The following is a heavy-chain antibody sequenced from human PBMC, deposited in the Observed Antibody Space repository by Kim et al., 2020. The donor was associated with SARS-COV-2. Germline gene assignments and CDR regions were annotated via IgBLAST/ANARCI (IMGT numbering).Heavy chain of an antibody. CDR2: ISSSSSYT. D-gene: IGHD7-27*01. CDR1: GFTFSDYY. Sequence: GGSLRLSCAASGFTFSDYYMSWIRQAPGKGLEWVSYISSSSSYTSYADSVKGRFTISRDNAKNSLYLQMNSLRAEDTAVYYCARWGRSAIGDYWGQGTLVTVSS. J-gene: IGHJ4*02. V-gene: IGHV3-11*06. CDR3: ARWGRSAIGDY.